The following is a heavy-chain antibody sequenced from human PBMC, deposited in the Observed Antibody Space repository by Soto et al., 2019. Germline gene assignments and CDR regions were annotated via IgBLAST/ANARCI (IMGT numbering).Heavy chain of an antibody. CDR3: GRGGYRHYSAYYYYAMDV. J-gene: IGHJ6*02. D-gene: IGHD4-4*01. CDR1: GFTLSDHY. Sequence: GGSLRLSCAASGFTLSDHYVDWVRQAPGKGLEWVGRSRDKPNSYITEYAASVEGRFTISRDDSKNSLFLQMNSLKTEDTAVYYCGRGGYRHYSAYYYYAMDVWGQGTTVTVSS. CDR2: SRDKPNSYIT. V-gene: IGHV3-72*01.